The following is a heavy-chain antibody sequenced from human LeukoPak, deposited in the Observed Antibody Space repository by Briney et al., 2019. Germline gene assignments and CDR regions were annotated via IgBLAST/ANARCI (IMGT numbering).Heavy chain of an antibody. D-gene: IGHD2-8*02. Sequence: PSETLPLTCTVSGGSISSSDYWWGCIRQPPGKGLEWIGSIYYLGNSHYNPSLKSRVSMSVDTSKNQFSLKLTSVTASDTALYYCARQLGTGRWTFDSWGQGTLVTVSS. CDR3: ARQLGTGRWTFDS. V-gene: IGHV4-39*01. CDR2: IYYLGNS. J-gene: IGHJ4*02. CDR1: GGSISSSDYW.